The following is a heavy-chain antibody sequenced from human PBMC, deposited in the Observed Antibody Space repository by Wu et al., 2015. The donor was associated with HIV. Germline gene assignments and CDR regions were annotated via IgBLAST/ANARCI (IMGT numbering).Heavy chain of an antibody. V-gene: IGHV1-46*02. J-gene: IGHJ4*02. D-gene: IGHD5-18*01. CDR1: GYTFNNYD. CDR3: ARAVGAQLWSRGGENYFDY. Sequence: QVLLVQSGTEVKEPGASLRVSCKTSGYTFNNYDINWVRQAAGQGLEWMGVINPSSGVARSAQKFQGRLTMTRDSPTTTVYLDLNNLTSEDTAVYYCARAVGAQLWSRGGENYFDYWGQGTLVTVSS. CDR2: INPSSGVA.